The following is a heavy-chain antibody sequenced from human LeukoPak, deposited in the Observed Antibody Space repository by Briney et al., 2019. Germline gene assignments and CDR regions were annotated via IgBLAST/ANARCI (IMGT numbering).Heavy chain of an antibody. CDR1: GLTFDDYA. CDR2: ISWDRGST. CDR3: AKASVPYCSSTSCYGSHFDY. V-gene: IGHV3-43D*04. D-gene: IGHD2-2*01. Sequence: GGSLRLSCAASGLTFDDYAMHWVRQAPGKGLEWVSLISWDRGSTQYADSVKGRFTISRDNSKNSLYLQMNSLRAEDTALYYCAKASVPYCSSTSCYGSHFDYWGQGTLVTVSS. J-gene: IGHJ4*02.